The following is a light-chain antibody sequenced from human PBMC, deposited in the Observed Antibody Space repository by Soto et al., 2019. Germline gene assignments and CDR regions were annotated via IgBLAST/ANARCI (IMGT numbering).Light chain of an antibody. CDR1: QSIGSW. CDR3: QPDNRPWT. J-gene: IGKJ1*01. V-gene: IGKV1-5*03. Sequence: DAQVPKVASKCSGYVGARVTLTCRASQSIGSWLAWFQQKPGKAPNLLIYEASTLESGVPSRFSGSGSGTEFTLTISSLQADDFASYYCQPDNRPWTSGEGTKVDIK. CDR2: EAS.